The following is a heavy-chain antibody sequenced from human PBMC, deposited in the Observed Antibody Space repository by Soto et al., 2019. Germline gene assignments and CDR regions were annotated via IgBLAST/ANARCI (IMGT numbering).Heavy chain of an antibody. V-gene: IGHV3-30-3*01. D-gene: IGHD4-17*01. CDR1: GFTFSSYA. J-gene: IGHJ4*02. CDR2: ISYDGSNK. Sequence: QVQLVESGGGVVQSGRSLRLSCAASGFTFSSYAMHWVRQAPGKGLEWVAVISYDGSNKYYADSVKGRFTISRDNSKNTLYLQMNSLRAEDTAVYYCAREDYGDGRPDYWGQGTLVTVSS. CDR3: AREDYGDGRPDY.